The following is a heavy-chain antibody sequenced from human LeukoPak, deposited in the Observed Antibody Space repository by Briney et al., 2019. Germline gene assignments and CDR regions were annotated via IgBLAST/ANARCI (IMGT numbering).Heavy chain of an antibody. Sequence: SETLSLTCTVSGGSISSYYWSWIRQPPGKGLEWIGYIYYSGSTNYNPSLKSRVTISVDTSKNQFSLKLSSVTAADTAVYYCARDPGDWFDPWGQGTLVTVSS. CDR2: IYYSGST. V-gene: IGHV4-59*01. CDR1: GGSISSYY. CDR3: ARDPGDWFDP. J-gene: IGHJ5*02. D-gene: IGHD3-10*01.